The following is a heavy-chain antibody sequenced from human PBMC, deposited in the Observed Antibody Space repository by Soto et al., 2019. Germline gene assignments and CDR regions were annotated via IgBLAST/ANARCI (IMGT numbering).Heavy chain of an antibody. CDR3: ATGATMVRGVIYWFDP. CDR2: FDPEDGET. J-gene: IGHJ5*02. V-gene: IGHV1-24*01. Sequence: ASVKVSCKVCGYSLTDLSMHWVRQAPRKGLEWMGGFDPEDGETIYEQKFQGRVTMTEDTSTDTAYMELSSLRSEDTAVYYCATGATMVRGVIYWFDPWGQGTLVTVSS. D-gene: IGHD3-10*01. CDR1: GYSLTDLS.